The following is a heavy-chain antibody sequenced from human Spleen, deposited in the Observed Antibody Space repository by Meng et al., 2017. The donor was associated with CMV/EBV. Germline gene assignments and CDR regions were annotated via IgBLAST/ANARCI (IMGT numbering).Heavy chain of an antibody. D-gene: IGHD3-3*01. V-gene: IGHV4-61*01. Sequence: GSLRLSCTVSGGSVNSGTYYWSWIRQTPVKGLEWIGYIYYSGTTKYNPSLESRVTISLDTSKNQFSLKLSSVTAADTAVYYCARDQTAYDFWSGYYYYYYYGMDVWGQGTTVTVSS. CDR1: GGSVNSGTYY. J-gene: IGHJ6*02. CDR3: ARDQTAYDFWSGYYYYYYYGMDV. CDR2: IYYSGTT.